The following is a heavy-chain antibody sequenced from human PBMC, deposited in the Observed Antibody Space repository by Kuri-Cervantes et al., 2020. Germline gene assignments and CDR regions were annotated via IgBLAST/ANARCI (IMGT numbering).Heavy chain of an antibody. V-gene: IGHV3-48*01. J-gene: IGHJ3*02. CDR3: ARAELGYCSGGSCYSGAFDI. D-gene: IGHD2-15*01. Sequence: GESLKISCAASGFTFSSYSMNWVRQAPGKGLEWVSYISSSGSTIYYADSVKGRFTISRDNAKNSLYLQMNSLRAEDAAVYYCARAELGYCSGGSCYSGAFDIWGQGTMVTVSS. CDR1: GFTFSSYS. CDR2: ISSSGSTI.